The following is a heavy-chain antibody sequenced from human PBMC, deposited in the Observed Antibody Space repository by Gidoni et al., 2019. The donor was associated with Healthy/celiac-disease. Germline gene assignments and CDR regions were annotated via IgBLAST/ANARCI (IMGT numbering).Heavy chain of an antibody. CDR3: ARNVTDYYDS. D-gene: IGHD3-22*01. Sequence: QVQLQQWGAGLLKPSETLSLTCAVYGGSFSGYYWSWIRQPPGKGLEWIGEINHSGSTNYNPSLKSRVTISVDTSKNQFSLKLSSVTAADTTVYYCARNVTDYYDSWGQGTLVTVSS. V-gene: IGHV4-34*01. CDR1: GGSFSGYY. CDR2: INHSGST. J-gene: IGHJ4*02.